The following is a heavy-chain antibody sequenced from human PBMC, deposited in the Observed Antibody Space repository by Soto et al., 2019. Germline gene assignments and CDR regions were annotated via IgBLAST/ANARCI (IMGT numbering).Heavy chain of an antibody. Sequence: QVQLQQWGAGLLKPSETLSLTCAVYGGSFSGYYWSWIRQPPGKGLEWIGEINHSGGTNYNPSLKSRVTISVDTSKNQFSLKLSSVTAADTAVYYCARVDPGVVTPYMDVWGKGTTVTVSS. D-gene: IGHD3-3*01. CDR1: GGSFSGYY. CDR3: ARVDPGVVTPYMDV. CDR2: INHSGGT. J-gene: IGHJ6*03. V-gene: IGHV4-34*01.